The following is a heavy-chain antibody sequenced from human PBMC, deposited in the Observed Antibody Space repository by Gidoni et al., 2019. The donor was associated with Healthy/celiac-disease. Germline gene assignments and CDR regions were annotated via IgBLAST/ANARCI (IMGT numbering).Heavy chain of an antibody. Sequence: QLQLQESGPGLVKPSETLSLTCTVSGRSISSSSYYLGWIRQPPGTGLEWIGSIYYSGSTYYNPSLKSRVTISVDTSKNQFSLKLSSVTAADTAVYYCARDGAAIFGVVTYYFDYWGQGTLVTVSS. V-gene: IGHV4-39*07. CDR2: IYYSGST. D-gene: IGHD3-3*01. CDR1: GRSISSSSYY. CDR3: ARDGAAIFGVVTYYFDY. J-gene: IGHJ4*02.